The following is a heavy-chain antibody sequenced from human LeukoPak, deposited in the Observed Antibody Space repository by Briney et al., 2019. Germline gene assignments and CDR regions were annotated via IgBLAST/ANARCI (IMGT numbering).Heavy chain of an antibody. CDR3: ARDDYDILTGYYMGHAFDI. Sequence: ASVKVSCKASGYTFTSYGISWVRQAPGQGLEWMGWISAYNGNTNYAQKLQGRVTMTTDTSTSTAYMELRSLRSDDTAVYYCARDDYDILTGYYMGHAFDIWGRGTMVTVSS. J-gene: IGHJ3*02. CDR1: GYTFTSYG. V-gene: IGHV1-18*04. D-gene: IGHD3-9*01. CDR2: ISAYNGNT.